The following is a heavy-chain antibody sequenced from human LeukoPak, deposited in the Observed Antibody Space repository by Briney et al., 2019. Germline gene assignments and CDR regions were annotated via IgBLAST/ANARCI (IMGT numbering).Heavy chain of an antibody. Sequence: GSSVKVSCKASGGTFSSYAISWVRQAPGQGLEWMGRIIPILGIANYAQKFQGRVTITADKSTSTAYMELSSLRSEDTAVYYCAREAIFGVEAPPDYWGQGTLVTVSS. V-gene: IGHV1-69*04. J-gene: IGHJ4*02. D-gene: IGHD3-3*01. CDR3: AREAIFGVEAPPDY. CDR1: GGTFSSYA. CDR2: IIPILGIA.